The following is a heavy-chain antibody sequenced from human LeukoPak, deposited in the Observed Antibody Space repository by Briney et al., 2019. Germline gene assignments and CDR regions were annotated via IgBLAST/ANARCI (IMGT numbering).Heavy chain of an antibody. V-gene: IGHV3-11*01. D-gene: IGHD1-26*01. CDR1: GVTFSDYY. J-gene: IGHJ3*02. CDR3: ARVSYRWGYDAFDI. Sequence: GGSLRLSCAASGVTFSDYYMSWIRQAPGKGLEWVSYISSSGSTIYYADSVKGRFTISRDNAKNSLYLQMNSLRAEDTAVYYCARVSYRWGYDAFDIWGQGTMVTVSS. CDR2: ISSSGSTI.